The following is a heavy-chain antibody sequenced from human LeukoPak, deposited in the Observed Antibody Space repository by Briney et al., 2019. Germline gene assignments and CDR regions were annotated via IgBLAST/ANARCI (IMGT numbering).Heavy chain of an antibody. J-gene: IGHJ5*02. CDR3: ARRKDYGDYSIDP. CDR1: GGSISSSSYY. CDR2: IYYSGST. D-gene: IGHD4-17*01. V-gene: IGHV4-39*01. Sequence: SETLSLTCTVSGGSISSSSYYWGWIRQPPGKGLEWIGSIYYSGSTYYNPSLKSRVTISVDTSKNQFSLKLSSVTAADTAVYYCARRKDYGDYSIDPWGQGTLVTVSS.